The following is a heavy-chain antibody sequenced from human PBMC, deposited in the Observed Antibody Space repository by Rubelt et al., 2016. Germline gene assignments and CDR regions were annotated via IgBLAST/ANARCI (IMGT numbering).Heavy chain of an antibody. CDR1: GFTLSSYW. D-gene: IGHD6-25*01. CDR3: VGSGLDY. J-gene: IGHJ4*02. CDR2: INSDGSIT. V-gene: IGHV3-74*02. Sequence: EAQLVESGGGLVQPGGSLRLSCAASGFTLSSYWMHWIRQAPGKGLVWVSRINSDGSITSYADSVKGRFTISRDNAKNTLYLQMNSLRAEDTAVYYCVGSGLDYWGQGTLVTVSS.